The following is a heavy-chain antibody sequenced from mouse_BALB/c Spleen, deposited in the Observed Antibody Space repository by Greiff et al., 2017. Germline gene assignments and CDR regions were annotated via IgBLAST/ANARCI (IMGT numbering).Heavy chain of an antibody. CDR3: ARKVCDY. CDR1: GYAFTNYW. J-gene: IGHJ3*01. V-gene: IGHV1-63*01. D-gene: IGHD1-3*01. Sequence: QVQLQQSGAELVRPGTSVKISCKASGYAFTNYWLGWVKQRPGHGLEWIGDIYPGSGNTYYNEKFKGKATLTEDKSSSTAYMQLSSLTSEDSAVYFCARKVCDYWGQGTLVTVSA. CDR2: IYPGSGNT.